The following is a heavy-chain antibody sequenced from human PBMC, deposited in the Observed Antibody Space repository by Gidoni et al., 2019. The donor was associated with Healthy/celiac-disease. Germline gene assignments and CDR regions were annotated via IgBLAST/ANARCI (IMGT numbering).Heavy chain of an antibody. CDR2: IDPSDSYT. CDR1: GYRFPSYW. J-gene: IGHJ3*02. CDR3: ARHFGCSSTSCSPKYDAFDI. Sequence: EVQLVQSGAEVKKPGESLRISCKGSGYRFPSYWTSWVRQMPGKGLEWMGRIDPSDSYTNYSPSCQGHVTISADKSISTAYLQWSSLKASDTAMYYCARHFGCSSTSCSPKYDAFDIWGQGTMVTVSS. D-gene: IGHD2-2*01. V-gene: IGHV5-10-1*03.